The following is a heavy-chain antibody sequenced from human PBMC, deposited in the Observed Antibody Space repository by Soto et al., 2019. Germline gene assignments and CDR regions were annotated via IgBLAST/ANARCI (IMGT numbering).Heavy chain of an antibody. CDR3: ARGGSYSTTTCDY. D-gene: IGHD1-26*01. CDR2: ISSSSSYI. CDR1: GFPFSSYS. Sequence: GGSLRLSCAASGFPFSSYSMNWVRQAPGKGLEWVSSISSSSSYIYYADSVKGRFTISRDNAKNSLYLQMNSLRAEDTAVYYCARGGSYSTTTCDYWGQGTLGTVSS. V-gene: IGHV3-21*01. J-gene: IGHJ4*02.